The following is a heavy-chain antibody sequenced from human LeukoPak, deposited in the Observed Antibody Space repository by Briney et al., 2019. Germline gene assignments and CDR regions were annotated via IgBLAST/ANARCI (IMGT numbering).Heavy chain of an antibody. CDR3: ARGLARESYQEHFDY. CDR2: MNPNSFNT. Sequence: ASVKVSCKASGYSFISYDINWVRQATGQGLEWMGWMNPNSFNTGYAPKFQGRLTMTMNTSIGTAYMELSSLRSDDTAVYYCARGLARESYQEHFDYWGQGTLVTVSS. J-gene: IGHJ4*02. V-gene: IGHV1-8*01. CDR1: GYSFISYD. D-gene: IGHD1-26*01.